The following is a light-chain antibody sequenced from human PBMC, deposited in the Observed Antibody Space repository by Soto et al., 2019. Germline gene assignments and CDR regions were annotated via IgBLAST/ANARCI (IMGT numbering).Light chain of an antibody. Sequence: SVLAQPSSVSGSPGQSITISCPGTSSDVGGFNSVSWYQPRPGTAPKLILYDVVDRPSGVSYRFSGSKSGNTASLTISGLQAADEVDYFCSSYTSTMTNVFGSGTKVTVL. J-gene: IGLJ1*01. V-gene: IGLV2-14*03. CDR2: DVV. CDR3: SSYTSTMTNV. CDR1: SSDVGGFNS.